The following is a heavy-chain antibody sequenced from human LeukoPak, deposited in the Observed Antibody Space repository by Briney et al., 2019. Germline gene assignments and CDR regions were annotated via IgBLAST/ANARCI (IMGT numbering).Heavy chain of an antibody. CDR2: ISWNSGSI. V-gene: IGHV3-9*01. J-gene: IGHJ6*02. CDR1: GFTFDDYA. Sequence: PGRSLRLSCAASGFTFDDYAMHWVRQAPGKGLEWVSGISWNSGSIGYADSVKGRFTISRDNAKNSLYLQMNSLRAEDTAVYYCARDLYSSGWYSYYYGMDVWGQGTTVTVSS. D-gene: IGHD6-19*01. CDR3: ARDLYSSGWYSYYYGMDV.